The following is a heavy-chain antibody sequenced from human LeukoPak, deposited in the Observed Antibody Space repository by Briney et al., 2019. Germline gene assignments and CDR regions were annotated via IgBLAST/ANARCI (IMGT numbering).Heavy chain of an antibody. Sequence: GGSLRLSCAASGFTFSSYSMNWVRQAPGKGLEWVSSISSSYIYYADSVKGRFTISRDNAKNSLYLQMNSLRAEDTAVYYCASTVETYYFDYWGQGTLVTVSS. CDR2: ISSSYI. V-gene: IGHV3-21*01. CDR1: GFTFSSYS. D-gene: IGHD4-11*01. J-gene: IGHJ4*02. CDR3: ASTVETYYFDY.